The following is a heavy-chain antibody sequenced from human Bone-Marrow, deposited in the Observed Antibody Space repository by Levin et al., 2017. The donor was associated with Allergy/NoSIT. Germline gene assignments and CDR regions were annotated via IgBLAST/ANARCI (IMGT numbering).Heavy chain of an antibody. Sequence: TGGSLRLSCAASGFTFSSSAMSWVRQAPGKGLEWVSHSSSSGSRTYYADSVKGRITISRDNSKNTLYLQMNGLRAEDTAVYYCAKNDPGGNGDFWGQGTLVTVSS. CDR3: AKNDPGGNGDF. D-gene: IGHD4-23*01. J-gene: IGHJ4*02. V-gene: IGHV3-23*01. CDR1: GFTFSSSA. CDR2: SSSSGSRT.